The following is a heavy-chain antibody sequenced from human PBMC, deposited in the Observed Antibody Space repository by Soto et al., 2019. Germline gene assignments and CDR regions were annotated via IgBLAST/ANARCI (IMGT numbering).Heavy chain of an antibody. CDR1: GYTFSSYG. CDR3: XXXXXXXXXXXRXXXXXGIDV. J-gene: IGHJ6*01. V-gene: IGHV1-18*01. Sequence: QVHLVQSGGEVKKPGASVKVFCKTSGYTFSSYGVNWVRQAXGXXXXXMGWISPYNDYTYYAQKFQGRVRMTTDTSTXXXXXXXXXXXXXXXXXXXXXXXXXXXXXXXRXXXXXGIDVWGQGTTVIVSS. CDR2: ISPYNDYT.